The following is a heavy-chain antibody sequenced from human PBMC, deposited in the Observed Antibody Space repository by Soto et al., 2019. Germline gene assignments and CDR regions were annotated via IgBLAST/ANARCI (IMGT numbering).Heavy chain of an antibody. CDR2: ISWNGDAT. CDR3: ANLPPHGSGFDC. V-gene: IGHV3-9*01. Sequence: EVQLVESGGGLVQPGGSLRLSCAASGFTFDDYAIHWVRQIPGKGLEWVSGISWNGDATGYAASVKARFTISRDNAKNSLYLQMDSLTPEDTAMYYCANLPPHGSGFDCWGQGTLVTVSS. CDR1: GFTFDDYA. D-gene: IGHD3-10*01. J-gene: IGHJ4*02.